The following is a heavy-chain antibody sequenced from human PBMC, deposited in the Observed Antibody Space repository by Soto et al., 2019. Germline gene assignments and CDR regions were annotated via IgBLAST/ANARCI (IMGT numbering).Heavy chain of an antibody. J-gene: IGHJ4*02. CDR2: INPNSGGT. V-gene: IGHV1-2*04. CDR3: AKDRGITMIVVVITGEFDY. D-gene: IGHD3-22*01. Sequence: ASVKVSCKASGGTFSSYAISWVRQAPGQGLEWMGWINPNSGGTNYAQKFQGWVTMTRDTSISTAYMELSRLRSDDTAVYYCAKDRGITMIVVVITGEFDYWGQGTLVTV. CDR1: GGTFSSYA.